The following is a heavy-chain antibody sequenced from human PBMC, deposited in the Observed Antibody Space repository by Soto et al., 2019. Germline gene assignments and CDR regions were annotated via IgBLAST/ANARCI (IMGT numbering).Heavy chain of an antibody. CDR3: ARVLAMPYFDY. J-gene: IGHJ4*02. CDR2: IYYSGST. V-gene: IGHV4-31*03. D-gene: IGHD2-2*01. CDR1: GGSISSGGYY. Sequence: PSETLSLTCTVSGGSISSGGYYWSWIRQHPGKGLEWIGYIYYSGSTYYNPSLKSRVTISVDTSKNQFSLKLSSVTAADTAVYHCARVLAMPYFDYWGQGTLVTVSS.